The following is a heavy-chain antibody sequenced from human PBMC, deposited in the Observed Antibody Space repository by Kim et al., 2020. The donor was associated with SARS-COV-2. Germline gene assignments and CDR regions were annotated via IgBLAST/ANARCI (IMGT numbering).Heavy chain of an antibody. D-gene: IGHD5-12*01. CDR3: ARRGPFGEMATIAYYGMDV. CDR1: GGTFSSYA. CDR2: IIPIFGTA. J-gene: IGHJ6*02. Sequence: SVKVSCKASGGTFSSYAISWVRQAPGQGLEWMGGIIPIFGTANYAQKFQGRVTITADESTSTAYMELSSLRSEDTAVYYCARRGPFGEMATIAYYGMDVWGQGTTVTVSS. V-gene: IGHV1-69*13.